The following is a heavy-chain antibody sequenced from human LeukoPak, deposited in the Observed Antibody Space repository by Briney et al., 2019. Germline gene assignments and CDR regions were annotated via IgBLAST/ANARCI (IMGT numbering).Heavy chain of an antibody. Sequence: ASVKVSCKASGYTFTSYDINWVRQATGQGIEWVGGMNHNSGYTGYVQKFEGRVTMTRNTSISTAYMELSSLRSDDTAVNYCARAPMPRSGSYWGGLFEPWGQGTLVTVSS. CDR1: GYTFTSYD. V-gene: IGHV1-8*01. D-gene: IGHD1-26*01. CDR3: ARAPMPRSGSYWGGLFEP. CDR2: MNHNSGYT. J-gene: IGHJ5*02.